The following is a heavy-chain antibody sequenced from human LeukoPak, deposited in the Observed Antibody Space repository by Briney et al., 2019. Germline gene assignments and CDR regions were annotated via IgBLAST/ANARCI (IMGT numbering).Heavy chain of an antibody. J-gene: IGHJ4*02. CDR2: IIPIFGTA. D-gene: IGHD1-7*01. Sequence: SVKVSCKASGGTFSSYAISWVRQAPGQVLEWMGGIIPIFGTANYAQKFQGRVTITADESTSTAYMELSSLRSEDTAVYYCASWNYEFYSFDYWGQGTLVTVSS. V-gene: IGHV1-69*13. CDR1: GGTFSSYA. CDR3: ASWNYEFYSFDY.